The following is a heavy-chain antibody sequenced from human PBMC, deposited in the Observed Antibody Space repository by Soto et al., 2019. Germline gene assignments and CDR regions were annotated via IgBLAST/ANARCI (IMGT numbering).Heavy chain of an antibody. Sequence: QVQLVQSGAEVKKPGASVKVSCKASGYTFTGHYMHWVRQAPGQGLEWMGWINPNSGGTNYAQKFQGRVTMTRDTSISTAYMELSRLRSDDTAVYYCARPLLWFEELLYPDAFDIWGQGTMVTVSS. J-gene: IGHJ3*02. CDR2: INPNSGGT. CDR1: GYTFTGHY. D-gene: IGHD3-10*01. CDR3: ARPLLWFEELLYPDAFDI. V-gene: IGHV1-2*02.